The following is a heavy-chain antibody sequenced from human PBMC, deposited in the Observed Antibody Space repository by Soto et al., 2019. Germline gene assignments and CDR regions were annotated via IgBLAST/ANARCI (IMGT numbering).Heavy chain of an antibody. CDR1: GYTFSSYG. J-gene: IGHJ1*01. D-gene: IGHD1-26*01. V-gene: IGHV1-18*01. CDR3: ARGGPGAPLAY. Sequence: QVQLVQSGAEVKKPGASVKVSCKASGYTFSSYGISWVRQAPGQGLEWMGWISANNGNTNYAQKVQGRVTMTTDTATSTAYMGLRSLRTHETAMYYCARGGPGAPLAYWGQGTPVTVAS. CDR2: ISANNGNT.